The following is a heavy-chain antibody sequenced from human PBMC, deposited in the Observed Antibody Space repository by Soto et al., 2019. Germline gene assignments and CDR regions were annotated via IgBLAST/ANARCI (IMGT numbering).Heavy chain of an antibody. CDR3: ARVSEQQRYYYFDY. V-gene: IGHV4-30-4*07. CDR2: IYHSGST. Sequence: SETLSLTCAVSGGSISAAGDSWSWIRQPPGRGLEWIGRIYHSGSTHYNPSLKTRLTMSLDTSNNQFSLNLNSVTAADTAVYYCARVSEQQRYYYFDYWGQGTLVTVSS. CDR1: GGSISAAGDS. J-gene: IGHJ4*02. D-gene: IGHD6-13*01.